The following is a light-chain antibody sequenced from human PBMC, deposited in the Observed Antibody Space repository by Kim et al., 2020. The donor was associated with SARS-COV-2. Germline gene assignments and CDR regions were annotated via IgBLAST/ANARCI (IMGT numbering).Light chain of an antibody. CDR2: QDS. CDR3: QAWDSSTEV. Sequence: SYELTQPPSVSVSPGQTASITCSGDKLGDKYACWYQQKPGQSPVLVIYQDSKRPSGIPERFSGSNSGNTATLTISGTQAMDEADYYCQAWDSSTEVFGGGTKGTVL. CDR1: KLGDKY. V-gene: IGLV3-1*01. J-gene: IGLJ1*01.